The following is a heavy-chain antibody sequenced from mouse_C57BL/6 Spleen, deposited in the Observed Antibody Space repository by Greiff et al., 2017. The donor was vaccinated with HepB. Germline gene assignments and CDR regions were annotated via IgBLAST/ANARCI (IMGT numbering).Heavy chain of an antibody. V-gene: IGHV5-6*01. Sequence: EVQRVESGGDLVKPGGSLKLSCAASGFTFSSYGMSWVRQTPDKRLEWVATISSGGSYTYYPDSVKGRFTISRDNAKNTLYLQKSSLKSEDTAMYDCARRTLYYGSEGCYAMDYGGQGTSVTVSS. D-gene: IGHD1-1*01. CDR1: GFTFSSYG. CDR2: ISSGGSYT. CDR3: ARRTLYYGSEGCYAMDY. J-gene: IGHJ4*01.